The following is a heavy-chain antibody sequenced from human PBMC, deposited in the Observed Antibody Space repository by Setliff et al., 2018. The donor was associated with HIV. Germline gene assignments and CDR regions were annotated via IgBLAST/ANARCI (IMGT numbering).Heavy chain of an antibody. V-gene: IGHV3-30*02. Sequence: GGSLRLSCATSGLTFSNCGMHWVRQAPGKGLEWVASIRSDGSNKYYADSVTGRFTISRDDSKNTLYLQMNSLRAEDTAVYYCAKESYDYVWGSYRPLRYFDLWGRGTLVTVS. CDR2: IRSDGSNK. D-gene: IGHD3-16*02. J-gene: IGHJ2*01. CDR1: GLTFSNCG. CDR3: AKESYDYVWGSYRPLRYFDL.